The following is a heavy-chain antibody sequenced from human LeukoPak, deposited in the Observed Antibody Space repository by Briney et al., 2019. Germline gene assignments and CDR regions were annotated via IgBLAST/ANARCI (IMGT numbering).Heavy chain of an antibody. J-gene: IGHJ4*02. D-gene: IGHD6-13*01. V-gene: IGHV4-30-2*01. Sequence: SETLSLTCAVSGGSISSGGYSWSCIRQPPGKGLECIGYIYQIGTTYYNPSLKSRVTISVDTSKHQFSLKLSSVTAADTAVYYCARHRFPCIATDWGQGTLVTVSS. CDR2: IYQIGTT. CDR1: GGSISSGGYS. CDR3: ARHRFPCIATD.